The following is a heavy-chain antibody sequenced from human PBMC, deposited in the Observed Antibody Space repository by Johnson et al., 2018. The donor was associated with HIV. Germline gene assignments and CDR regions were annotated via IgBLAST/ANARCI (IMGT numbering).Heavy chain of an antibody. V-gene: IGHV3-23*04. CDR3: AKWSIVGATFSDAFDI. Sequence: VQLVESGGGLVQPGGSLRLSCTASGFTFSNYAMSWVRQAPGKGLEWVSAISGSGGSTYYADSVKGRFTISRDNSKNTLYLQMNSLRAEDTAVYYCAKWSIVGATFSDAFDIWGQGTMVTVSS. CDR1: GFTFSNYA. D-gene: IGHD1-26*01. J-gene: IGHJ3*02. CDR2: ISGSGGST.